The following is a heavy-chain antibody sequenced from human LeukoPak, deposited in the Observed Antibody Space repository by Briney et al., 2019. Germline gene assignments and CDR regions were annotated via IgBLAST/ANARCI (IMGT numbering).Heavy chain of an antibody. CDR2: MNPNSGNT. CDR3: ARDQDGYNWH. J-gene: IGHJ4*02. CDR1: GYTFTSYD. D-gene: IGHD5-24*01. V-gene: IGHV1-8*01. Sequence: ASVKVSCKASGYTFTSYDINWVRQATGQGLEWMGWMNPNSGNTGYAQKFQGRVTITADKSTSTAYMELSSLRSEDTAVYYCARDQDGYNWHWGQGTLVTVSS.